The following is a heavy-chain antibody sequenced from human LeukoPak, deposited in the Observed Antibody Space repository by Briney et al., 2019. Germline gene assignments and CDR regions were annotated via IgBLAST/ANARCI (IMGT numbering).Heavy chain of an antibody. D-gene: IGHD6-19*01. J-gene: IGHJ4*02. Sequence: SETLSLTCAVYGGSFSGYYWSWIRQPPGKGLEWIGEINHSGSTNYNPSLKSRVTISVDTSKNQFSLKLSSVTAADTAVYYCARRGGQREYSSGWYEGSYFDYWGQGTLVTVSS. CDR1: GGSFSGYY. V-gene: IGHV4-34*01. CDR3: ARRGGQREYSSGWYEGSYFDY. CDR2: INHSGST.